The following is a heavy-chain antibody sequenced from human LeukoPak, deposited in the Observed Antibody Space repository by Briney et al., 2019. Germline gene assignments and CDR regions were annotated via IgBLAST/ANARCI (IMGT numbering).Heavy chain of an antibody. CDR3: ATGGYCSGGSCYGEGYYYYMDV. D-gene: IGHD2-15*01. CDR1: GGTFSSYA. V-gene: IGHV1-69*06. CDR2: IIPIFGTA. J-gene: IGHJ6*03. Sequence: SVKVSCKASGGTFSSYAISWVRQAPGQGLEWMGGIIPIFGTANYAQKFQGRVTMTEDTSTDTAYMELSSLRSEDTAVYYCATGGYCSGGSCYGEGYYYYMDVWGKGTTVTVSS.